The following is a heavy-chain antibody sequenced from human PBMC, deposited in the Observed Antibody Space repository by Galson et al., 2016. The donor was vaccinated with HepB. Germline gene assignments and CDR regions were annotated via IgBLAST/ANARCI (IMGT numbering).Heavy chain of an antibody. Sequence: SLRLSCAASGFTFSSYWMHWVRHAPGKGLVWVSGISGTDGRTLYADSVKGRFTISRDNSKNTLYLQMNSLRADDTAVYYCAKESGLWNVKTDFDYWGQGTVVTVSS. J-gene: IGHJ4*02. CDR1: GFTFSSYW. V-gene: IGHV3-23*01. CDR3: AKESGLWNVKTDFDY. D-gene: IGHD1-1*01. CDR2: ISGTDGRT.